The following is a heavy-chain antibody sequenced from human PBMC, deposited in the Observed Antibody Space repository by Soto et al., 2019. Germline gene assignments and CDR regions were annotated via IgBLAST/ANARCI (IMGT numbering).Heavy chain of an antibody. Sequence: PGGSLRLSCTASGFTFSNYWMHWVRQAPGTGLVWVSHISSDGSGTSYADSVKGRFTIFRDNAKNTVFLQMNTLRAEDTAVYYCAGDSNLGCDPWGQGTLVTVSS. CDR1: GFTFSNYW. J-gene: IGHJ5*02. CDR2: ISSDGSGT. V-gene: IGHV3-74*01. D-gene: IGHD7-27*01. CDR3: AGDSNLGCDP.